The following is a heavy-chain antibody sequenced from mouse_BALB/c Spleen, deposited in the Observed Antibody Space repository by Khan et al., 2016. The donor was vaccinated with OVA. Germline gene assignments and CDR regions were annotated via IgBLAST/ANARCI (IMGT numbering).Heavy chain of an antibody. V-gene: IGHV5-6-4*01. CDR2: ISSGSTYT. Sequence: EVELVESGGGLVNPGGSLKLSCAASGFSFSSYTMSWVRQTPEKRLEWVATISSGSTYTYYPDSVKGRFTSSRDNDKNTLYLQMSSLKSDGTAMYYCTREGNYAHWYFDVWVAGTTVTVSS. D-gene: IGHD1-1*01. CDR3: TREGNYAHWYFDV. CDR1: GFSFSSYT. J-gene: IGHJ1*01.